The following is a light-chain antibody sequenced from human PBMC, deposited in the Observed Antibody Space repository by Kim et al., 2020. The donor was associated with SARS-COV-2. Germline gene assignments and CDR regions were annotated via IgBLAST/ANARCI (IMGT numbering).Light chain of an antibody. J-gene: IGKJ5*01. CDR2: TAS. V-gene: IGKV1-39*01. CDR1: Y. Sequence: YISWFQHKPGKAPNLLIYTASTLQNGVPSRFSASGSGKEFTLAISGVQPEDSATYYCLQTFNMPVTFGQGTRLEIK. CDR3: LQTFNMPVT.